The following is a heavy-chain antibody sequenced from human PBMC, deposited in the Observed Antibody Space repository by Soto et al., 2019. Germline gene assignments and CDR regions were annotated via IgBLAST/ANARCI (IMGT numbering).Heavy chain of an antibody. J-gene: IGHJ4*02. CDR1: GGSISSSNW. D-gene: IGHD5-18*01. V-gene: IGHV4-4*02. CDR3: ARYPGGYSYGYPRGDTDY. CDR2: IYHSGST. Sequence: SDTLSLTCAVCGGSISSSNWWSWVRQPPGKGLEWIGEIYHSGSTNYNPSLKSRVTMSVDKSKNQFSLKLSSVTAADTAVYYCARYPGGYSYGYPRGDTDYWGQGTLVTVSS.